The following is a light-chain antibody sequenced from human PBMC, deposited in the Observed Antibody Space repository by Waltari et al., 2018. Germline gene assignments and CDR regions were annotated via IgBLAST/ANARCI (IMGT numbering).Light chain of an antibody. CDR1: SSNVGRYDY. V-gene: IGLV2-11*01. CDR3: CSYAGSYTLL. CDR2: DVS. Sequence: QSALTQPRSVSGSPGQSVTISCTGTSSNVGRYDYVSWYQQYPGKVPKLIIYDVSKRPSGVHDRFSGSKSGNTASLTISGLQAEDEADYYCCSYAGSYTLLFGGGTRLTVL. J-gene: IGLJ2*01.